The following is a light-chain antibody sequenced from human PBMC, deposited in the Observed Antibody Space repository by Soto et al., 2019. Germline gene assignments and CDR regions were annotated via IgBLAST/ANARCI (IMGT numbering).Light chain of an antibody. V-gene: IGKV3-20*01. J-gene: IGKJ1*01. CDR1: QSVSNN. CDR3: QQCGSSPWT. CDR2: AAS. Sequence: EIVMAQSPATLSVSPGERATLSCRASQSVSNNLAWYQQKPGQAPRLLIYAASSRATGIPDRFSGGGSGTDFTLTISRLEPEDFAVYYCQQCGSSPWTFGQGTKVHI.